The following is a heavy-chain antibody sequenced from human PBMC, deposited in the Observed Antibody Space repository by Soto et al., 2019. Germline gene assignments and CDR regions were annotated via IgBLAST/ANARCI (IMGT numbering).Heavy chain of an antibody. Sequence: QVQLVQSGAEVKKPGASVTVSCKASGYTFTSYYIHWVRQAPGQGLEWMGIINPSGGSTSYAQKFQGRVTMIRDRSTSTVYMEVSGLRSEDTAVYYCARDQEPSTLYYDYYYMDVWGEGTTVTVSS. CDR3: ARDQEPSTLYYDYYYMDV. V-gene: IGHV1-46*03. CDR2: INPSGGST. J-gene: IGHJ6*03. CDR1: GYTFTSYY.